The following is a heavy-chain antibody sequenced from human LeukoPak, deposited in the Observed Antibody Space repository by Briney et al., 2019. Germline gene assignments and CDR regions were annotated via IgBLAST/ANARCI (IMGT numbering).Heavy chain of an antibody. CDR2: INPNSGGT. CDR3: ARVSPWIQTYYDFWSGYSEYYFDY. D-gene: IGHD3-3*01. CDR1: GYTFTGYY. Sequence: GASVRVSCKASGYTFTGYYMHWVRQAPGQGLEWMGWINPNSGGTNYAQKSQGRVTMTRDTSISTAYMELSRLRSDDTAVYYCARVSPWIQTYYDFWSGYSEYYFDYWGQGTLVTVSS. V-gene: IGHV1-2*02. J-gene: IGHJ4*02.